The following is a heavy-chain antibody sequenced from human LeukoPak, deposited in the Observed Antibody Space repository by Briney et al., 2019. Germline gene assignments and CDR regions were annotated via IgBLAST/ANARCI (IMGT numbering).Heavy chain of an antibody. CDR3: ARDLHCSSHSCSFDY. CDR2: TYYRSEWYN. J-gene: IGHJ4*02. D-gene: IGHD2-15*01. CDR1: GDSVSSNSVA. V-gene: IGHV6-1*01. Sequence: SQTLSLTCAISGDSVSSNSVAWNWIRQSPSRGLEWLGRTYYRSEWYNDYAPSVKSRIAINPDTSKNQFSLQLNSVTPEDTAVYYCARDLHCSSHSCSFDYWGQGTLVTVSS.